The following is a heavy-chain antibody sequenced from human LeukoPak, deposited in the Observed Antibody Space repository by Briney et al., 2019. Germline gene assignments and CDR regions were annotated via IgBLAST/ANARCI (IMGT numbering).Heavy chain of an antibody. CDR3: ATGGEWRDY. CDR1: GFTFSNSW. D-gene: IGHD3-3*01. Sequence: GSLRLSCAASGFTFSNSWMSWVRQAPGKGLEWVANIKEDGSDKFYVESVKGRFSISSDNSKNSVFLQMRSLRVEDTAVYYCATGGEWRDYWGQGTLVTVSS. V-gene: IGHV3-7*01. CDR2: IKEDGSDK. J-gene: IGHJ4*02.